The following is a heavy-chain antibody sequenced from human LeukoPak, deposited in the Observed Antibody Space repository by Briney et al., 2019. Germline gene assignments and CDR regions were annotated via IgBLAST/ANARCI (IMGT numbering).Heavy chain of an antibody. CDR3: ASFAPMLRGHAFDY. J-gene: IGHJ4*02. CDR2: ISYSGFT. CDR1: GGSISSSRYY. D-gene: IGHD3-10*01. Sequence: SETLSLTCTVSGGSISSSRYYWGWIRQPPGKGLEWIGSISYSGFTYYKQSLKSRVTISLDTSKNQFSLRLSSVTAADTAIYYCASFAPMLRGHAFDYWGQGTLVTVSS. V-gene: IGHV4-39*07.